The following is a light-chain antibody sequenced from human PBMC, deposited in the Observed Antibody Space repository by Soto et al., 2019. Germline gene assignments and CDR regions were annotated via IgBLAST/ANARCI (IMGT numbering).Light chain of an antibody. CDR1: SSDVGGYNY. J-gene: IGLJ1*01. Sequence: QSALTQPPSASGSPGQSVTISCAGTSSDVGGYNYVSWYQQHPGKAPKLIIYEVSKRPSGVPDRFSGSKSDNTASLTVSGREADDEADYYCTSYAGRNNLGVFGTGTKVTVL. CDR3: TSYAGRNNLGV. CDR2: EVS. V-gene: IGLV2-8*01.